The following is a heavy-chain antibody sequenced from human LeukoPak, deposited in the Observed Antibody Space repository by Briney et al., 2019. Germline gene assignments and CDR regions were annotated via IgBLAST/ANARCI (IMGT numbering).Heavy chain of an antibody. D-gene: IGHD1-7*01. CDR3: ARDYPRDELRGWFDP. V-gene: IGHV4-4*07. J-gene: IGHJ5*02. CDR1: GGSISSYY. Sequence: NPSETLSLTCTVSGGSISSYYWSCIRQPAGKGLEWIGRIYTSGSTNYNPSLKSRVTMSVDTSKNQFSLKLSSVTAADTAVYYCARDYPRDELRGWFDPWGQGTLVTVSS. CDR2: IYTSGST.